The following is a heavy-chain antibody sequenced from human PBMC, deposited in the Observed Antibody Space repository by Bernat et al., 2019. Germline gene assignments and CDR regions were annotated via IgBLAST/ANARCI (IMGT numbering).Heavy chain of an antibody. J-gene: IGHJ3*02. CDR2: LYYSGST. CDR3: ARWELAHDAFDI. CDR1: GGSISSGDYY. Sequence: QVQLQESGPGLVKPSQTLSLTCTVSGGSISSGDYYWCWIRQHPGKGLDWIGFLYYSGSTYYNPSLKSRLTMSVDTSKNQFSLKLSSVTAADTAVYYCARWELAHDAFDIWGQGTMVTVSS. V-gene: IGHV4-31*03. D-gene: IGHD1-26*01.